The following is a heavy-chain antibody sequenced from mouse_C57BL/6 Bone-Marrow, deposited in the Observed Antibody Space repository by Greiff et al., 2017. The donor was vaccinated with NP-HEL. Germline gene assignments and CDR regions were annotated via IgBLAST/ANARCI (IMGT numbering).Heavy chain of an antibody. V-gene: IGHV5-12*01. Sequence: EVKLMESGGGLVQPGGSLKLSCAASGFTFSDYYMYWVRQTPEKRLEWVAYISNGGGSTYYPDTVKGRFTISRDNAKNTLYLQMSRLKSEDTAMYYCARHLYYGNAMDYWGQGTSVTVSS. CDR2: ISNGGGST. CDR1: GFTFSDYY. J-gene: IGHJ4*01. D-gene: IGHD1-1*01. CDR3: ARHLYYGNAMDY.